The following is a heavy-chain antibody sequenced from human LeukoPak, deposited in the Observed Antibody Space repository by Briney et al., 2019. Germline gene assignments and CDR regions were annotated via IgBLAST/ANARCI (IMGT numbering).Heavy chain of an antibody. CDR2: VHYSGST. Sequence: PSETLSLTCSVSGGPISTTYWSWIRQPPGKGLEWIGYVHYSGSTNYNPSLNSRVTISVDTSKNQFSLTLSSVTAADTAVYYCARGGNSGSYFLLDWGQGTLVTVTS. J-gene: IGHJ4*02. V-gene: IGHV4-59*01. CDR3: ARGGNSGSYFLLD. D-gene: IGHD1-26*01. CDR1: GGPISTTY.